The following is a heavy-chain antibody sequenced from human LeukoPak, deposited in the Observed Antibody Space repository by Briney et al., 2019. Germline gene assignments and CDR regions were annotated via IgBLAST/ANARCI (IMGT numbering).Heavy chain of an antibody. V-gene: IGHV4-31*03. CDR2: IYYSGST. J-gene: IGHJ5*02. D-gene: IGHD3-10*01. CDR3: ASDLTAGSGSSNWFDP. Sequence: SQTLSLTCSVSGGSISSGGYYWSWIRQHPGKGLEWIGYIYYSGSTYYNPYLKSRVTISVDTSKNQFSLKLSSVTAADTAVYYCASDLTAGSGSSNWFDPWGQGTLVTVSS. CDR1: GGSISSGGYY.